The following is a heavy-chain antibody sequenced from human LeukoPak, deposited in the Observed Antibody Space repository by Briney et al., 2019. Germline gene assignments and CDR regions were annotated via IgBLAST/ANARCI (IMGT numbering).Heavy chain of an antibody. V-gene: IGHV4-38-2*02. CDR1: GYSISSGYY. D-gene: IGHD3-16*01. CDR3: AKVTGSYARFDP. J-gene: IGHJ5*02. Sequence: SETLSLTCTVSGYSISSGYYWGWIRQPPGKGLEWIGSIYHSGSTNYNPSLKSRVTISVDTSKNQFSLKLSSVTAADTAVYYCAKVTGSYARFDPWGQGTLVTVSS. CDR2: IYHSGST.